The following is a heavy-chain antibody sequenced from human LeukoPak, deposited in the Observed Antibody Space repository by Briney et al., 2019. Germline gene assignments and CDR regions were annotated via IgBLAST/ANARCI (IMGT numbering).Heavy chain of an antibody. Sequence: GGSLRLSCAASGFTFSSYGMHWVRQAPGKGLEWVAFIRYDGSNKYYADSVKGRFTISRDNSKNTLYLQTNSLRAEDTAVYYCAKDFGGDYPYYFDYWGQGTLVTVSS. J-gene: IGHJ4*02. D-gene: IGHD2-21*02. CDR3: AKDFGGDYPYYFDY. V-gene: IGHV3-30*02. CDR1: GFTFSSYG. CDR2: IRYDGSNK.